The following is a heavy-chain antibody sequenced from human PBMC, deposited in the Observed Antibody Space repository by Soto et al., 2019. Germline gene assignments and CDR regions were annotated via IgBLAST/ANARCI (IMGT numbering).Heavy chain of an antibody. D-gene: IGHD1-26*01. CDR1: GGSISSYY. CDR3: ARRYGTTFHY. CDR2: IYYSGST. V-gene: IGHV4-59*07. J-gene: IGHJ4*02. Sequence: SDTLSLTCPVSGGSISSYYWSWIRQPPGKGLEWIGYIYYSGSTNYNPSLKSRVTISVDTSKNQFSLKLSSVTAADTAVYYCARRYGTTFHYWGLVTLVSVS.